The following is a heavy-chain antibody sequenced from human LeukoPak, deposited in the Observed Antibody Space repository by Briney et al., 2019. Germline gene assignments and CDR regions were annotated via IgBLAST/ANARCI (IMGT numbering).Heavy chain of an antibody. V-gene: IGHV1-69*04. CDR3: ARVPQGSSWPYYFDY. J-gene: IGHJ4*02. CDR1: GGTFSTYA. CDR2: IVPILGTA. D-gene: IGHD6-13*01. Sequence: SVKVSCKASGGTFSTYAISWVRQAPGQGLECVGRIVPILGTANYAQNFQGRVTITADRSTTTAYMELSSLRSEDTAVYYCARVPQGSSWPYYFDYWGQGTLVTVSS.